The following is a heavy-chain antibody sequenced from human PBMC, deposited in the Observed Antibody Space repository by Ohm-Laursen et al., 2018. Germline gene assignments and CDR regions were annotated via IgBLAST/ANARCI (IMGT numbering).Heavy chain of an antibody. Sequence: TLSLTCTVSGDSISSSGYYWGWIRQPPGKGLEWIGNIYYSGNTYYNPSLKSRVTISVDTSMNQFSLKLNSVTAADTAVFYCARLPVADGRYFQHRGQGTLVTVSS. CDR1: GDSISSSGYY. CDR2: IYYSGNT. D-gene: IGHD6-19*01. CDR3: ARLPVADGRYFQH. V-gene: IGHV4-39*01. J-gene: IGHJ1*01.